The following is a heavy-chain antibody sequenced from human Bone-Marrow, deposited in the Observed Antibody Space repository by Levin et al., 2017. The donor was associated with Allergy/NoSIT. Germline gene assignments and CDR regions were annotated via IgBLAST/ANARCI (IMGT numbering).Heavy chain of an antibody. CDR3: AREEDQQLDPLEVYGMDG. CDR2: ISSSSSTI. V-gene: IGHV3-48*02. J-gene: IGHJ6*02. Sequence: GGSLRLSCAASGFTFSSYSMNWVRQAPGKGLEWVSYISSSSSTIYYADSVKGRFTISRDNAKNSLYLQMNSLRDEDTAVYYCAREEDQQLDPLEVYGMDGWGQGTTVTVSS. D-gene: IGHD6-13*01. CDR1: GFTFSSYS.